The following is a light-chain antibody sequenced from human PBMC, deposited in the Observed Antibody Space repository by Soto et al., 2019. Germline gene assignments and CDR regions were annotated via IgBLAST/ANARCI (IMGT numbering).Light chain of an antibody. CDR3: LKDYGYPWK. CDR2: GAS. J-gene: IGKJ1*01. CDR1: QYVRHY. V-gene: IGKV1-6*01. Sequence: AIQMTHSPSSLSASVGVRVTISFLASQYVRHYVGWYQQTPGKAPKLLIYGASSLQSGVPSRFSGSGSGTAFTLTISSLQPEDFATYFCLKDYGYPWKFGQGTKVDIK.